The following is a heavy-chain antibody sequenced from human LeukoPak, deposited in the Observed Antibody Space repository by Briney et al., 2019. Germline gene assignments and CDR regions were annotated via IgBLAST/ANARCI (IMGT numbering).Heavy chain of an antibody. V-gene: IGHV4-39*07. CDR3: ARDPPYYAFDI. J-gene: IGHJ3*02. Sequence: SETLSLTCTVSGGSISSSSYYWGWIRQPPGKGLEWIGEINHSGSTNYNPSLKSRVTISVDTSKNQFSLKLSSVTAADTAVYYCARDPPYYAFDIWGQGTMVTVSS. CDR1: GGSISSSSYY. CDR2: INHSGST. D-gene: IGHD1-26*01.